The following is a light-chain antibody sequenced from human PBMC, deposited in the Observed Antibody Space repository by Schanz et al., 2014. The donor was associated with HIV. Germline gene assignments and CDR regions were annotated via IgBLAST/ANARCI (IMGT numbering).Light chain of an antibody. V-gene: IGLV2-14*02. J-gene: IGLJ3*02. CDR2: DVS. CDR3: SSYTSSSTVV. CDR1: TGDIGSYDL. Sequence: QSALTQPASVSGSPGQSITISCTGTTGDIGSYDLVSWYQQHPDKAPKLIIYDVSSRPSGVSNRFSGSKSGNTASLTISGLQAEDEADYYCSSYTSSSTVVFGGGTKLTVL.